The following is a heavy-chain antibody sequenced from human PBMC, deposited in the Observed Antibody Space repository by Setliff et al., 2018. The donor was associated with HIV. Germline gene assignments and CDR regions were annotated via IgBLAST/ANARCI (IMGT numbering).Heavy chain of an antibody. J-gene: IGHJ3*01. V-gene: IGHV3-11*05. Sequence: KPGGSLRLSCEASGFTFSDHYMTWIRQAPGKGLEWISYIRGDSTSINYADSVKGRFIISRDNAKNSLYLQMNSLRAEDTAVYYCTRDPRLVDFWGQGTMVTVSS. CDR3: TRDPRLVDF. D-gene: IGHD2-8*02. CDR2: IRGDSTSI. CDR1: GFTFSDHY.